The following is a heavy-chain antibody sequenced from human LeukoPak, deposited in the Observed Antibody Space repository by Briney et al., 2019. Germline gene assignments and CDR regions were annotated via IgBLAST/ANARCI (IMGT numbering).Heavy chain of an antibody. Sequence: SETLSLTCTASGGSISSGSYYWSWIRQPAGKGLEWIGRIYTSGSTNYNPSLKSRVTISVDTSKYQFSLKLSSVTAADTAVYYCAGTYCGGDCYSTNFDYWGQGTLVTVSS. V-gene: IGHV4-61*02. CDR2: IYTSGST. CDR3: AGTYCGGDCYSTNFDY. D-gene: IGHD2-21*02. J-gene: IGHJ4*02. CDR1: GGSISSGSYY.